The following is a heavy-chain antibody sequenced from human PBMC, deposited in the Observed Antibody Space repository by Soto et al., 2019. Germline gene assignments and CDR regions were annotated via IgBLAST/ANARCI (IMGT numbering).Heavy chain of an antibody. CDR3: AKDIKWNLPAGYLDN. Sequence: EVQLVESGGGLGQPGRSLRLSCIASGFTFDDHAMHWVRQAPGKGLEWVSGISWNSGYIGYADSVKGRFTISRDNAKNSVHLQMNSLRAEDTAFYYCAKDIKWNLPAGYLDNWGQGTLVTVSS. V-gene: IGHV3-9*01. D-gene: IGHD1-1*01. CDR1: GFTFDDHA. CDR2: ISWNSGYI. J-gene: IGHJ4*02.